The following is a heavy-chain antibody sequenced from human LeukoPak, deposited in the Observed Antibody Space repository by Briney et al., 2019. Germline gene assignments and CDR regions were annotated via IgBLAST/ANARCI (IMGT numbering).Heavy chain of an antibody. Sequence: ASVKVSYKASGYTFTGYYMHWVRQAPGQGLEWMGRINPNSGGTNYAQKFQGRVTMTRDTSISTAYMELSRLRSDDTAVYYCAREYDSSGYDYWGQGTLVTVSS. V-gene: IGHV1-2*06. CDR2: INPNSGGT. CDR3: AREYDSSGYDY. CDR1: GYTFTGYY. J-gene: IGHJ4*02. D-gene: IGHD3-22*01.